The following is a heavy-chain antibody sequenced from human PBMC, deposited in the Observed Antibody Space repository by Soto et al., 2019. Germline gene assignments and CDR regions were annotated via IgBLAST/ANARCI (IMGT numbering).Heavy chain of an antibody. J-gene: IGHJ3*02. CDR1: GFTLSSYA. V-gene: IGHV3-23*01. CDR2: ISGSGGSK. Sequence: GGALRLSCGAPGFTLSSYALSWVRPAPGKGLGGGSAISGSGGSKYYAESVKGRFHIFRDNSKNTLDLPMNSLRAEYTAVYYCAKDSILEWLVFDAFDIWGQGTMVTVSS. D-gene: IGHD3-3*01. CDR3: AKDSILEWLVFDAFDI.